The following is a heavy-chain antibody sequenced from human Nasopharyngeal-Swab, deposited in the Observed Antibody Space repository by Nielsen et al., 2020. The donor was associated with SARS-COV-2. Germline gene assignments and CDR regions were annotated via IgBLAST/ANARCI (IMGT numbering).Heavy chain of an antibody. D-gene: IGHD2-15*01. V-gene: IGHV3-53*01. CDR3: ARGGVVVVAATNYYYGMDV. CDR2: IYSGGST. J-gene: IGHJ6*02. CDR1: GFTVSSNY. Sequence: GGSLRLSCAASGFTVSSNYMSWVRQAPGKGLEWVSVIYSGGSTYYADSVKGRFTIPRDNSKNTLYLQMNSLRAEDTAVYYCARGGVVVVAATNYYYGMDVWGQGTTVTVSS.